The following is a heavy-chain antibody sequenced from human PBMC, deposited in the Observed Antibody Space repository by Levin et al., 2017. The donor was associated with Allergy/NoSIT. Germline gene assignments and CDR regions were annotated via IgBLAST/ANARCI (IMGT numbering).Heavy chain of an antibody. CDR2: MYYSGST. Sequence: SETLSLTCTVSGGSISSIYYWGWIRQPPGKGLEWIGSMYYSGSTFYNPSLKSRVTISVDTSKNQFSLNLSSVSAADTAVYYCARDRKTEYYYDGLDVWGQGTTVTVSS. J-gene: IGHJ6*02. CDR3: ARDRKTEYYYDGLDV. V-gene: IGHV4-39*07. CDR1: GGSISSIYY. D-gene: IGHD1-14*01.